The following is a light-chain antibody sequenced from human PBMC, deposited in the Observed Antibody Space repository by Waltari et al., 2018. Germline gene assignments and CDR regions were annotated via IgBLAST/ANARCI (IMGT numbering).Light chain of an antibody. CDR3: QHGYGTPYS. CDR1: ENVNNY. CDR2: KAS. Sequence: DIQMTQSPSSLSASVGDRVTITCRASENVNNYLNWYQQKPGKAPKLLIYKASTLQSGVPSRFSGSGSGTDYTFTISRLQSEDVATYYCQHGYGTPYSFGQGTKVEIK. V-gene: IGKV1-39*01. J-gene: IGKJ2*03.